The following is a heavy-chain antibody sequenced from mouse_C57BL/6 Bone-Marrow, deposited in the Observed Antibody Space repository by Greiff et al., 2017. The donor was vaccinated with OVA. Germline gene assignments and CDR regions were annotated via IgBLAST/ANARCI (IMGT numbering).Heavy chain of an antibody. CDR2: IDPEDGET. D-gene: IGHD2-4*01. CDR3: ARLGQIYYDYDGAFDY. Sequence: EVKLVESGAELVKPGASVKLSCTASGFNIKDYYMHWVKQRTEQGLEWIGRIDPEDGETKYAPKFQGKATITADTSSNTAYLQLSSLTSEDTAVYYCARLGQIYYDYDGAFDYWGQGTTLTVSS. CDR1: GFNIKDYY. J-gene: IGHJ2*01. V-gene: IGHV14-2*01.